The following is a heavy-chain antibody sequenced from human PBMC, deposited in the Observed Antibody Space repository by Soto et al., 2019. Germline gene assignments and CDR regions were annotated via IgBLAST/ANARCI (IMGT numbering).Heavy chain of an antibody. CDR1: GYTFTSYG. Sequence: ASVKVSCKASGYTFTSYGISWVRQAPGQGLEWMGWISAYNGNTNYAQKLQGRVTMTTDTPTSTAYMELRSLRSDDTAVYYCARETYYYDSSGYHIPFDYWGQGTLVTVSS. CDR2: ISAYNGNT. D-gene: IGHD3-22*01. CDR3: ARETYYYDSSGYHIPFDY. J-gene: IGHJ4*02. V-gene: IGHV1-18*01.